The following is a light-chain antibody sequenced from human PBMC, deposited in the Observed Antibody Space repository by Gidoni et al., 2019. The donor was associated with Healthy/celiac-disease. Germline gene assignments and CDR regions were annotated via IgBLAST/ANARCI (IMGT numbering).Light chain of an antibody. CDR2: GAS. J-gene: IGKJ3*01. Sequence: EIVMTQSPATLSVYPGERATLSCRASQSVSSNLAWYQHKPGQAPRLLIYGASTRATGIPARFSGSGSGTEFTLTISSLQSEDFAVYYCQQYNNWPPLFGPGTKVDIK. V-gene: IGKV3-15*01. CDR1: QSVSSN. CDR3: QQYNNWPPL.